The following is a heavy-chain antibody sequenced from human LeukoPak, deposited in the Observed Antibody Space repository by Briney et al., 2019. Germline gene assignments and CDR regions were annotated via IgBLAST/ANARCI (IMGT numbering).Heavy chain of an antibody. D-gene: IGHD1-26*01. V-gene: IGHV3-21*01. CDR1: GFTFSSYS. CDR2: ISSSSSYI. J-gene: IGHJ4*02. Sequence: GGSLRLSCAASGFTFSSYSMNWVRQAPGKGLEWVSSISSSSSYIYYPDSMKGRFTIPRDNAKNSLYLQMNSLRAEDTAVYYCARWYSGSQYFDYWGQGALVTVSS. CDR3: ARWYSGSQYFDY.